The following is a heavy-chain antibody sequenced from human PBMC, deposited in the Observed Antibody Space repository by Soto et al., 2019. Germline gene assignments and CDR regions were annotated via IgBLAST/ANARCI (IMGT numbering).Heavy chain of an antibody. J-gene: IGHJ4*02. Sequence: EVQLVESGGGLVKPGGSLRLSCAASGFTFSSYSMNWVRQAPGKGLEWVSSISSSSSYIYYADSVKGRFTISRDNAKNSLYLQMNSLRAEETAVYYCARDLGYDFWSDPSLLIDYWGQGTLVTVSS. V-gene: IGHV3-21*01. CDR3: ARDLGYDFWSDPSLLIDY. CDR1: GFTFSSYS. CDR2: ISSSSSYI. D-gene: IGHD3-3*01.